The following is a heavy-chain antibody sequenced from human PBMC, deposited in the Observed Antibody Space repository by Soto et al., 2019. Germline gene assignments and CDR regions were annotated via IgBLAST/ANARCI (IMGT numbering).Heavy chain of an antibody. Sequence: EVQLLESGGGLVQPGGSLRLSCAASGFTFSSYAMSWVRQAPGKGLEWVSAISGSGGSAYYADSVKGRFTISRDNSKNTLYLQMNSLRAEDTAVYYCAKDLEVSRRHRLVVPAAIQVTPVDPWGQGTLVTVSS. CDR3: AKDLEVSRRHRLVVPAAIQVTPVDP. CDR1: GFTFSSYA. CDR2: ISGSGGSA. V-gene: IGHV3-23*01. D-gene: IGHD2-2*02. J-gene: IGHJ5*02.